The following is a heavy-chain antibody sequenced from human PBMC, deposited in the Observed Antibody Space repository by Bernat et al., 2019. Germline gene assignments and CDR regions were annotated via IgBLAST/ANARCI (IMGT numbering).Heavy chain of an antibody. V-gene: IGHV3-33*01. CDR2: MWYDGSNK. D-gene: IGHD4-11*01. CDR1: GFIFSSYG. J-gene: IGHJ4*02. Sequence: QVQLVESGGGVVQPGRSLRLSCAASGFIFSSYGMHWVRQAPGKGLEWVAMMWYDGSNKYYADSVKGRFTISRDNSKNTLYLLMNSLRAEDTAVYYCARGFSNYDPLDYWGQGTLVTVSS. CDR3: ARGFSNYDPLDY.